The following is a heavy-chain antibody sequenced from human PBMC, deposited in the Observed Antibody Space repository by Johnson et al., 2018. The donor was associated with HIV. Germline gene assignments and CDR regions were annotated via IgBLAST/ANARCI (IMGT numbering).Heavy chain of an antibody. V-gene: IGHV3-NL1*01. CDR2: IYSDGVT. D-gene: IGHD6-13*01. CDR1: GFTFNNYG. J-gene: IGHJ3*02. Sequence: QVQLVESGGGVVQPGRSLRLSCAASGFTFNNYGMHWVRQAPGKGLEWVSIIYSDGVTYYADSVKGRFTISRDNSKNTLYLQMNSLRAEDTAVYYCARAISAAGAFDIWGQGTMVTVSS. CDR3: ARAISAAGAFDI.